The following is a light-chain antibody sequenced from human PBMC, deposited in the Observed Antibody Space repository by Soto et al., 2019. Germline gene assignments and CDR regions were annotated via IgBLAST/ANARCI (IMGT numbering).Light chain of an antibody. CDR1: QSMGSN. V-gene: IGKV3-15*01. J-gene: IGKJ1*01. CDR3: QQYNNWPRT. CDR2: GAS. Sequence: EILITQSPATMSVSPGERATLSCRASQSMGSNVAWYQQRTGQAPRILIYGASTRAAGIPARFSGSGSGTEFTLTITSLESEDFAVYYCQQYNNWPRTFGQGTKVDIK.